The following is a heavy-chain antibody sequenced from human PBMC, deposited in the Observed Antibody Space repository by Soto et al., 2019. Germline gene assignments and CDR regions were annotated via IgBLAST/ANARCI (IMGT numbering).Heavy chain of an antibody. CDR3: VRGQRGGFDL. Sequence: LVESGGGLVQSGGSLRLSCAASGFNFDYYWMHWGRQVPGKGLLWVSHIQNDASLTTYADSVKGRFIISRDNAKNTLYLQMNGLRVEDTAVYFCVRGQRGGFDLWCQGTMVTVSS. J-gene: IGHJ3*01. CDR2: IQNDASLT. V-gene: IGHV3-74*01. D-gene: IGHD2-15*01. CDR1: GFNFDYYW.